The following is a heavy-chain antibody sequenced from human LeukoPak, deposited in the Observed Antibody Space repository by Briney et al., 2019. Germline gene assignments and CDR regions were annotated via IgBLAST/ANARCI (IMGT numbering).Heavy chain of an antibody. Sequence: SETLSLTCSVSGGSISSYYWSWIRQSPGKGLEWIGYVFYKGSTNYNPSLKSRVSISVDTAKNQFSLRLSSVTAADTAVYHCARGNNYYFYYMDVWGKGATVTVSS. V-gene: IGHV4-59*01. CDR3: ARGNNYYFYYMDV. J-gene: IGHJ6*03. CDR1: GGSISSYY. CDR2: VFYKGST.